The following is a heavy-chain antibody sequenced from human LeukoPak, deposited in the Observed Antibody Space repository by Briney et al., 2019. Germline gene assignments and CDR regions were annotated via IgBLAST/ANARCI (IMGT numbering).Heavy chain of an antibody. D-gene: IGHD3-10*01. CDR2: INPNSGGT. CDR3: ARVKYTPYYYGSGSYFDY. Sequence: ASVKVSCKASGYTFTGYYMHWVRQAPGQGLEWMGWINPNSGGTNYAQKFQGWVTMTRDTSISTAYMELSRLRSDDTAVYYCARVKYTPYYYGSGSYFDYWGQRTLVTVSS. CDR1: GYTFTGYY. J-gene: IGHJ4*02. V-gene: IGHV1-2*04.